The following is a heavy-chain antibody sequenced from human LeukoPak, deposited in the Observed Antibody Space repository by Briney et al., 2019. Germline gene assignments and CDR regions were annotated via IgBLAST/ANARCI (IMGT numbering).Heavy chain of an antibody. CDR1: GFTFSSYA. CDR2: VSGGGGGT. V-gene: IGHV3-23*01. Sequence: GGSLRLSCAASGFTFSSYAMSWVRQAPGKGLDWVSGVSGGGGGTYYADSVKGRFTISRDNSKNTLYLQMNSLRAEDTAVYYCAGEISSGCYDYWGQGTLVTVSS. D-gene: IGHD6-19*01. CDR3: AGEISSGCYDY. J-gene: IGHJ4*02.